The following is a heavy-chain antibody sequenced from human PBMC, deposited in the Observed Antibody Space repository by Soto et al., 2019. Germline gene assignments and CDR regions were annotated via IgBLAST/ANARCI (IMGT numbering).Heavy chain of an antibody. CDR1: GFTFNNYA. V-gene: IGHV3-23*01. CDR2: ISGSGDTT. D-gene: IGHD3-16*02. CDR3: AKAGLFRGVINYFDY. J-gene: IGHJ4*02. Sequence: EVQLLESGGGLVQPGGSLRLSCAASGFTFNNYAMSWVRQAPGKGLEWVSSISGSGDTTYYADPVKGRFTLSRDNSKNTVYLQMNSLRAEDTAVYYCAKAGLFRGVINYFDYWGQGTLVTVSS.